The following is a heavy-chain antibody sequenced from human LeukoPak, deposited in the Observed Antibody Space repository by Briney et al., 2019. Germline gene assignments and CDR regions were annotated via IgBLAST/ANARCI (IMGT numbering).Heavy chain of an antibody. V-gene: IGHV3-74*03. J-gene: IGHJ3*01. CDR2: INERGTDS. CDR3: AMKAVPRPRLHDAFDF. D-gene: IGHD5-24*01. Sequence: GGSLRLSCTASGFRFSGHWIHWVRQPPGMGLVWVSRINERGTDSMYAESVKGRFTISRDNSKNTLYLQMNSLRADDTAVYYCAMKAVPRPRLHDAFDFWGQGTVVSVSS. CDR1: GFRFSGHW.